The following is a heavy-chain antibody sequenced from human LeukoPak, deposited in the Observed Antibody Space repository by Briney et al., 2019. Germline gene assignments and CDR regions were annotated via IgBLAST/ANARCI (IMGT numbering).Heavy chain of an antibody. Sequence: PGGSLRLSCAASGFTFSSYWMSWVRQAPGKGLEWVANIKQDGSEKYYVDSVKGRFTISRDNAKNSLYLQMNSLRAEDTAVYYCARDAGELLWFGELLSGDYWGQGTLVTVSS. D-gene: IGHD3-10*01. J-gene: IGHJ4*02. CDR2: IKQDGSEK. CDR1: GFTFSSYW. V-gene: IGHV3-7*01. CDR3: ARDAGELLWFGELLSGDY.